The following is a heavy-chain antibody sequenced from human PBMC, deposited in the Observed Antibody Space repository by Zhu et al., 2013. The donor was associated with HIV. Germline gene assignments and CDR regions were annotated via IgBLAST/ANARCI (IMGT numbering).Heavy chain of an antibody. D-gene: IGHD5-18*01. J-gene: IGHJ4*02. CDR2: INPRNGDT. CDR1: GYIFSDYY. V-gene: IGHV1-2*02. CDR3: ARDLNMGYSQGSFDS. Sequence: QVQLVQSGAEVKXPGASVKVSCKVSGYIFSDYYMHWVRQAPGQGLECVGWINPRNGDTMIVEKFRGRVTITRDMSVSTVYLELTTLTSDDTAFYYCARDLNMGYSQGSFDSWGQGSLVTVSS.